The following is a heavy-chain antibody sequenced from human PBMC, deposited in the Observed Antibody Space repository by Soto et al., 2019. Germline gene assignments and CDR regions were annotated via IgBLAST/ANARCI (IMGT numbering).Heavy chain of an antibody. CDR2: ISAYNGNT. CDR3: ARDTAMVIPYYYGMDV. Sequence: QVQLVQSGAEVKKPGASVKVSCKASGYTFTSYGISWVRQAPRQGLEWMGWISAYNGNTNYAQKLQGRVTMTTDTSTSTAYMELRSLRSDDTAVYYCARDTAMVIPYYYGMDVWGQGTTVTVSS. J-gene: IGHJ6*02. V-gene: IGHV1-18*01. CDR1: GYTFTSYG. D-gene: IGHD5-18*01.